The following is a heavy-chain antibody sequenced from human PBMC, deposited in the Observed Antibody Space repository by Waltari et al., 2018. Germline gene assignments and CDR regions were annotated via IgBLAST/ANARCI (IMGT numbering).Heavy chain of an antibody. Sequence: EVQLVESGGGLVQPGGSLSLSCAVSGFTFRSSWMHWVRQAPGKGLVWVSRIIAEGDYTSYADSVKGRFTISRDNAKSTLYLQMNSLTAEDTAIYYCSTYTDVTFGDHWGQGALVTVSS. CDR1: GFTFRSSW. V-gene: IGHV3-74*01. J-gene: IGHJ4*02. CDR3: STYTDVTFGDH. D-gene: IGHD3-10*01. CDR2: IIAEGDYT.